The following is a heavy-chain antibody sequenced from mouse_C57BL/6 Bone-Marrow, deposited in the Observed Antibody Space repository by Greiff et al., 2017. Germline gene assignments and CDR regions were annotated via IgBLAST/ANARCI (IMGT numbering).Heavy chain of an antibody. CDR3: AGGWGDFDY. CDR2: ISSGGSYT. D-gene: IGHD1-1*02. Sequence: EVKLLESGGDLVKPGGSLKLSCAASGFTFSSYGMSWVRQTPDKRLEWVATISSGGSYTYYPDSVKGRFTISRDNAKNTRYLQMSSLKSEDTAMYYCAGGWGDFDYWGQGTTLTVSS. CDR1: GFTFSSYG. J-gene: IGHJ2*01. V-gene: IGHV5-6*01.